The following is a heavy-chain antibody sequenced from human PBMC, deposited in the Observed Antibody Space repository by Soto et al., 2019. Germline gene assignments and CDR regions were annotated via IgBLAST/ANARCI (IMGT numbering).Heavy chain of an antibody. CDR2: IYYSGST. Sequence: SETLSLTCTVSGGSISSYYWGWIRQPPGKGLEWIGSIYYSGSTYYNPSLKSRVTISVDTSKNQFSLKLSSVTAADTAVYYCARGRPLLLWFGDTYGMDVWGHGTTVTVSS. D-gene: IGHD3-10*01. CDR3: ARGRPLLLWFGDTYGMDV. V-gene: IGHV4-39*07. J-gene: IGHJ6*02. CDR1: GGSISSYY.